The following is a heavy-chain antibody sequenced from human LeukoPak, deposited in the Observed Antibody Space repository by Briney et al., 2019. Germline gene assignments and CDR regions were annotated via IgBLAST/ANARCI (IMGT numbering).Heavy chain of an antibody. CDR3: ARAPCGGDCYSENYFDY. V-gene: IGHV3-74*01. D-gene: IGHD2-21*02. Sequence: PGGSLRLSCAASGFTFSSYWMHWVRQAPGKGLVWVSRINSDGSSTSYADSVKGRFTISRDNAKNTLYLQMNSLRAEDAAVYYCARAPCGGDCYSENYFDYWGQGTLVTVSS. CDR1: GFTFSSYW. CDR2: INSDGSST. J-gene: IGHJ4*02.